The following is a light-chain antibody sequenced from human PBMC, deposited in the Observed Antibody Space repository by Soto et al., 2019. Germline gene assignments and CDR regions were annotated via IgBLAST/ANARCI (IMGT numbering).Light chain of an antibody. CDR2: EVN. CDR3: CSFAVTTSFV. J-gene: IGLJ1*01. Sequence: QSALTQPPSASGSPGQSVTISCTGTSSDVGGYNYVSWYQQRPGTAPNLIIYEVNKRPSGVPDRVFGSKSGNTASLTVSGLQAEDEADYYCCSFAVTTSFVFGPGTKVTVL. V-gene: IGLV2-8*01. CDR1: SSDVGGYNY.